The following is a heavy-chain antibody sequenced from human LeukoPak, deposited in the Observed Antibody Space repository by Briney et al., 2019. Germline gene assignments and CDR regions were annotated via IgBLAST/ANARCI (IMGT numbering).Heavy chain of an antibody. V-gene: IGHV4-59*08. J-gene: IGHJ4*02. D-gene: IGHD1-26*01. CDR2: IYYSGST. CDR1: GGSISIYY. Sequence: SQTLSLTCTVSGGSISIYYWSWIRQPPGKGLEWIGYIYYSGSTNYNPSLKSRVTISVDTSKNQFSLKLSSVTAADTAVYYCARHEATIEYYFDYWGQGTLVTVSS. CDR3: ARHEATIEYYFDY.